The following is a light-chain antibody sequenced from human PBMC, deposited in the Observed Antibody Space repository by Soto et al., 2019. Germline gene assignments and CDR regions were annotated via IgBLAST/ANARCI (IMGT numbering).Light chain of an antibody. CDR3: QQRSNWPPIT. CDR1: QSVSNNY. Sequence: EIVLTQSPGTLSLSPGERSTLSWRASQSVSNNYLAWYQQKPGQAPRLLIYDASNRATGIPARFSGSGSGTDFTLTISSLEPEDFAVYYCQQRSNWPPITFGQGTRLEIK. V-gene: IGKV3-11*01. J-gene: IGKJ5*01. CDR2: DAS.